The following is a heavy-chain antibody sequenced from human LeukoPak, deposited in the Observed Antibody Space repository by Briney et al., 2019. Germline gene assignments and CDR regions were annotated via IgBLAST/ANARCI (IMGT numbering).Heavy chain of an antibody. V-gene: IGHV3-15*01. D-gene: IGHD1-26*01. J-gene: IGHJ4*02. CDR1: GFIFSNAW. CDR2: IKSKTDGGTT. Sequence: GGSLRLSCVASGFIFSNAWMSWVRQAPGKGLEWVGRIKSKTDGGTTDYAAPVKGRFTISRDDSKNTLYLQMNSLKTEDTAVYYCTTEEVGATAALDYWGQGTLVIVSS. CDR3: TTEEVGATAALDY.